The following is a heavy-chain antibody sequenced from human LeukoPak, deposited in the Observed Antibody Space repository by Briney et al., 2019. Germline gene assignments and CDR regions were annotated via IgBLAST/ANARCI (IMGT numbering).Heavy chain of an antibody. CDR1: GGSISSYY. CDR3: ARGPNCSGGSCPDY. J-gene: IGHJ4*02. Sequence: SETLSLTCTVSGGSISSYYWSWIRQPPGKGLEWIGYIYYSGSTNYNPSLKSRVTISVDTSKNQFSLKLSSVTAADTAVYYCARGPNCSGGSCPDYWGQGTLVTVSS. D-gene: IGHD2-15*01. CDR2: IYYSGST. V-gene: IGHV4-59*12.